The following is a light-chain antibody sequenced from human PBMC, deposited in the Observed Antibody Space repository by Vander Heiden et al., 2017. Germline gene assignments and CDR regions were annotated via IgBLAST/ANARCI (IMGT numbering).Light chain of an antibody. V-gene: IGLV1-44*01. J-gene: IGLJ2*01. CDR3: AAWDDSLNGVV. CDR1: SSNTGSNT. Sequence: QSVLTQPPSASGTPGQRVTISCSGSSSNTGSNTVNGYQQLPGTAPKRLIYSNNQRPSGVPDRFSGSKSGTSASLAISGLQSEDEADYYCAAWDDSLNGVVFGGGTKLTVL. CDR2: SNN.